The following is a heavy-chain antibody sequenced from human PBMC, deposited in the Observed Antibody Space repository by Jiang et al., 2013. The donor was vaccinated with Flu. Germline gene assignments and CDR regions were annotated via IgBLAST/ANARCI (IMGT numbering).Heavy chain of an antibody. J-gene: IGHJ4*02. V-gene: IGHV4-59*01. CDR2: IYYSGST. D-gene: IGHD3-10*01. CDR3: ARGRNYGSGSYYNVLLDY. Sequence: RQPPGKGLEWIGYIYYSGSTNXNPSLKSRVTISVDTSKNQFSLKLSSVTAADTAVYYCARGRNYGSGSYYNVLLDYWGQGTLVTVSS.